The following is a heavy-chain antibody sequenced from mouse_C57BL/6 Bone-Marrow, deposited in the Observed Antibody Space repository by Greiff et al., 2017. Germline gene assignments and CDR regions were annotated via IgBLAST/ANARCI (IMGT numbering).Heavy chain of an antibody. CDR2: INPSTGGT. D-gene: IGHD1-1*01. J-gene: IGHJ3*01. V-gene: IGHV1-42*01. CDR1: GYSFTGYY. Sequence: VQLQQPGPELVKPGASVKISCKASGYSFTGYYMNWVKQSPEKSLEWIGEINPSTGGTTYNQKFKAKATLTVDKSSSTAYMQLKSLTSEDSAVYDCASPYGSSYGGFAYWGQGTLVTVSA. CDR3: ASPYGSSYGGFAY.